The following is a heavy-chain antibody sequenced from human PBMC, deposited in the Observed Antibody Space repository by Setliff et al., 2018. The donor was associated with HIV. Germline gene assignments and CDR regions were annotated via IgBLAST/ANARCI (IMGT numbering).Heavy chain of an antibody. J-gene: IGHJ2*01. D-gene: IGHD3-3*01. V-gene: IGHV4-39*01. CDR1: GVSISSGTYY. CDR3: VSLPASYDFWSGDYRDWYFDV. CDR2: IYHSGST. Sequence: ETLSLTCTVSGVSISSGTYYWGWVRQPPGKGLEWIGSIYHSGSTYYNPPLKSRVTISVDTSNNQFSLKLNSVTAADTAVYYCVSLPASYDFWSGDYRDWYFDVWGRGTLVTVSS.